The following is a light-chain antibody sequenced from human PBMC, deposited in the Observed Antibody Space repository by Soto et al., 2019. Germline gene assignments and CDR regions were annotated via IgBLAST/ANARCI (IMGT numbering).Light chain of an antibody. CDR3: QQHDVWPAT. V-gene: IGKV3-15*01. CDR1: QSVRRN. CDR2: ETS. J-gene: IGKJ1*01. Sequence: EVVMTQSPATLSVSPGERFTLSCRASQSVRRNLAWYQQKPGQAPRLLIYETSTRATGVPARFSGSGSGTDFTLTISSLQSEDFAVYYCQQHDVWPATFGQGTKVEIK.